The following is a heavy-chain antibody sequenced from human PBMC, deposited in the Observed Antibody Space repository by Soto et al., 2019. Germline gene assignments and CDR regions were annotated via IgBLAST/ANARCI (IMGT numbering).Heavy chain of an antibody. CDR3: ARDAVSTIGDFDY. Sequence: QVQLVQSGPEVTKPGASVKVSCKASGYSFIGYYLHWIRQAPGQGLEWMGWINPSSGATNQAQKFQGRVTMARDRSITTAYLELSRLASDDTAIYFCARDAVSTIGDFDYWGQGTLVTVSS. V-gene: IGHV1-2*02. CDR2: INPSSGAT. D-gene: IGHD5-12*01. CDR1: GYSFIGYY. J-gene: IGHJ4*02.